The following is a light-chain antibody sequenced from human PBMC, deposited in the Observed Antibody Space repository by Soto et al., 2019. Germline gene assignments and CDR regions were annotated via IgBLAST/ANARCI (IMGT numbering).Light chain of an antibody. CDR2: GAS. CDR3: QHYGSSRWT. J-gene: IGKJ1*01. V-gene: IGKV3-20*01. CDR1: QSVSSSY. Sequence: EIVLTQSPGSLSLSPGERATLSCWASQSVSSSYLAWYQQKPGQAPRLLISGASSRATGIPDRFSGSGSGTDFTLTINRLEPEDSAVYYCQHYGSSRWTFGQGTKVEIK.